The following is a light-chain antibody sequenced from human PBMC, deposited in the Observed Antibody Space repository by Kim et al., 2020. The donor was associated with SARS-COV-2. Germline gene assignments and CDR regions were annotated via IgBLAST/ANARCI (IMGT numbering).Light chain of an antibody. CDR2: KAS. CDR3: QQYNSYSLT. J-gene: IGKJ4*01. CDR1: QSISSW. Sequence: DIQMTQSPSTLSASVGDRVTITCRASQSISSWLAWYQQKPGKAPKLLIYKASSLESGVLSRFSGSGSGTEFTLTISSLQPDDFATYYCQQYNSYSLTFGGGTKVDIK. V-gene: IGKV1-5*03.